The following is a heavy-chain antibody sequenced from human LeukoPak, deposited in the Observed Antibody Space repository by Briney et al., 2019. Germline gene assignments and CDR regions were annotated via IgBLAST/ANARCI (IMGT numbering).Heavy chain of an antibody. D-gene: IGHD6-19*01. Sequence: GRSLRLSCAASGFTFSSYGMHWVRQAPGKGLEWVAVIWYDGSNKYYADSVKGRFTISRDNSKNTLYLQMNSLRAEDTAVYYCARGIGIAVAGSDYWGQGTLVTVSS. J-gene: IGHJ4*02. V-gene: IGHV3-33*01. CDR3: ARGIGIAVAGSDY. CDR2: IWYDGSNK. CDR1: GFTFSSYG.